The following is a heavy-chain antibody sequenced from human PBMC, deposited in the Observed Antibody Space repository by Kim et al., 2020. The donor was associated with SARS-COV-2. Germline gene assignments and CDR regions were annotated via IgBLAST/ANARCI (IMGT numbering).Heavy chain of an antibody. CDR1: GYTFTDHT. Sequence: ASVKVSCKASGYTFTDHTIYWVRQAPGQRLEWMGWINAGNGNTKYSQKLQGRVTITRYTSANTAYMQLSSLRPEDTALYYCARSRPGPISMIRGVIPRPFDPWGQGTLVTVSS. D-gene: IGHD3-10*01. V-gene: IGHV1-3*01. CDR3: ARSRPGPISMIRGVIPRPFDP. CDR2: INAGNGNT. J-gene: IGHJ5*02.